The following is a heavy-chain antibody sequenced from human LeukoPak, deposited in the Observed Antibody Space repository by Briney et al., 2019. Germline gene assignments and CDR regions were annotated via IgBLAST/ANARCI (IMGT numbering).Heavy chain of an antibody. V-gene: IGHV4-34*01. Sequence: PSGTLSLTSTVSGGSFCSYSWSWVRDPSGEGLEWIGEINHNGGATYSPSLQSRVTISIDTSKNQLSLTLNYVTAADTSVYYCARIDPGLGWAFDFWGQGTLVTVSS. D-gene: IGHD1-14*01. CDR2: INHNGGA. CDR3: ARIDPGLGWAFDF. J-gene: IGHJ4*02. CDR1: GGSFCSYS.